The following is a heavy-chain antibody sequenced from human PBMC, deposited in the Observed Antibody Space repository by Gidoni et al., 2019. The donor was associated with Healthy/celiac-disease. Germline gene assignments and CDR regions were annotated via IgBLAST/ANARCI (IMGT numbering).Heavy chain of an antibody. CDR2: IYTSGST. Sequence: QVQLQESGPGLVKPSETLSLTCTVSGGPISSYYWSWIRQPAGKGLEWIGRIYTSGSTNYNPSLKSRVTMSVDTSKNQFSLKLSSVTAADTAVYYCARDLAKDTLKWFGDIENNWFDPWGQGTLVTVSS. CDR1: GGPISSYY. V-gene: IGHV4-4*07. D-gene: IGHD3-10*01. J-gene: IGHJ5*02. CDR3: ARDLAKDTLKWFGDIENNWFDP.